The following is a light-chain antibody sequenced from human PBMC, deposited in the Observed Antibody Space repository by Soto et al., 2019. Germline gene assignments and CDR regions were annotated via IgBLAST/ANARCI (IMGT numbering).Light chain of an antibody. CDR3: QQSYSTPTWT. Sequence: DIQMTQSPSSLSASVGDRVTITCRASQGIRNDLGWYQQKPGKAPKLLISVASSLQSGVPSRFSGSGSGTDFTLTISSLQPEDSATYYCQQSYSTPTWTFGQGTKVDI. V-gene: IGKV1-39*01. CDR2: VAS. CDR1: QGIRND. J-gene: IGKJ1*01.